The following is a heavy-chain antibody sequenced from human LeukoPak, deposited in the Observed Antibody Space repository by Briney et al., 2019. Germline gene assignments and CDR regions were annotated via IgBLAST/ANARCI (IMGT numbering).Heavy chain of an antibody. Sequence: GGSLRLSCAASGFTFSSYWMHWVRQAPGKGLVWVSLINSDGSTTTYADSVKGRFTISRDNTKNTLYLQMNSLRAEDTAVYYCAKDRSRRIDYWGQGTLVTVSS. CDR2: INSDGSTT. V-gene: IGHV3-74*01. D-gene: IGHD6-13*01. J-gene: IGHJ4*01. CDR3: AKDRSRRIDY. CDR1: GFTFSSYW.